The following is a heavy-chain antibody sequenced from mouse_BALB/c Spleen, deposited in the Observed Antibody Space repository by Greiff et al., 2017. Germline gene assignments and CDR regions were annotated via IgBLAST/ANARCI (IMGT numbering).Heavy chain of an antibody. V-gene: IGHV5-9*03. J-gene: IGHJ2*01. Sequence: EVKLMESGGGLVKPGGSLKLSCAVSGFTFSSYTMSWVRQTPEKRLEWVATISSGGGNTYYPDSVKGRFTISRDNAKNNLYLQMSSLRSEDTALYYCARYYYCAYFDYWGQGTTLTVSS. D-gene: IGHD1-1*01. CDR2: ISSGGGNT. CDR3: ARYYYCAYFDY. CDR1: GFTFSSYT.